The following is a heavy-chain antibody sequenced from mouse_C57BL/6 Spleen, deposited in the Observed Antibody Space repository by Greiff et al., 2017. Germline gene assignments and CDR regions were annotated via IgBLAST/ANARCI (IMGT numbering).Heavy chain of an antibody. V-gene: IGHV1-81*01. CDR1: GYTFTSYG. Sequence: QVQLQQSGAELARPGASVKLSCKASGYTFTSYGISWVKQRPGQGLEWIGEIHPSSGDTYYNEKFKGKATLTVDKSSSTAYMELSSLTSEDSEVYVCFSFYSNNERGFDDWGQGTTLTVSS. CDR3: FSFYSNNERGFDD. CDR2: IHPSSGDT. J-gene: IGHJ2*01. D-gene: IGHD2-5*01.